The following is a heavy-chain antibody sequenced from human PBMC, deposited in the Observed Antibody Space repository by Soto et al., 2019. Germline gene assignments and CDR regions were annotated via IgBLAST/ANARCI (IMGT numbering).Heavy chain of an antibody. CDR1: GYTFTSYA. D-gene: IGHD3-22*01. V-gene: IGHV1-3*01. J-gene: IGHJ4*02. CDR2: IKECNGNT. CDR3: ERESEISGYFFDY. Sequence: QVQLVQSGAEVKEPGASVKVSCEASGYTFTSYAFHWVRQAPGQGCEWMGWIKECNGNTKYSEKFEGRVTLSRDTSASTVYMELSSLRSEDTAVYYCERESEISGYFFDYWGQGTLVTVSS.